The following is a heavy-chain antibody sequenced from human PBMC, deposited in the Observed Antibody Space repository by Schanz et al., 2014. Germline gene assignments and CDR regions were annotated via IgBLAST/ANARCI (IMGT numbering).Heavy chain of an antibody. CDR3: VRVPSRDVSFDL. J-gene: IGHJ2*01. CDR1: GYTFTDYG. CDR2: ISAYNGDT. V-gene: IGHV1-18*01. D-gene: IGHD3-16*01. Sequence: QGQLVQSGPEVKEPGASVKVSCKASGYTFTDYGVIWVRQAPGQGLEWMGWISAYNGDTNYALKLQGRVTMTTDTSANTAYMELRSLRSDDTAHYYCVRVPSRDVSFDLWGRGTLVTVSS.